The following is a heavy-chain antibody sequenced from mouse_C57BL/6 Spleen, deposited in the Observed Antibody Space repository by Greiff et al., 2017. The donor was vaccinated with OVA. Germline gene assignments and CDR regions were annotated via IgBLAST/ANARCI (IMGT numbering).Heavy chain of an antibody. V-gene: IGHV1-69*01. CDR3: ARTDDYYGYFDV. CDR1: GYTFTSYW. CDR2: IDPSDSYT. J-gene: IGHJ1*03. D-gene: IGHD2-4*01. Sequence: VQLQQPGAELVMPGASVKLSCKASGYTFTSYWMHWVKQRPGQGLEWIGEIDPSDSYTNYNQKFKGKSTLTVDKSSSTAYMQLSSLTSEDSAVYYCARTDDYYGYFDVWGTGTTVTVSS.